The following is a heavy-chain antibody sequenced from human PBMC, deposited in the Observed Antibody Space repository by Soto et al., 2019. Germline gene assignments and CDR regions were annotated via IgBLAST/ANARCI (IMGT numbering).Heavy chain of an antibody. CDR2: IYYSGSA. D-gene: IGHD2-15*01. J-gene: IGHJ4*02. Sequence: SETLSLTCTVSGGSIGSSSYYWGWIRQPPGKGLEWIGSIYYSGSAYYNPSLKSRVTISVDTSKNQFSLKLSSVTAADTAVYYCARLTVYCSGGSCYSGSHFDYWGQGTLVTVSS. CDR1: GGSIGSSSYY. V-gene: IGHV4-39*01. CDR3: ARLTVYCSGGSCYSGSHFDY.